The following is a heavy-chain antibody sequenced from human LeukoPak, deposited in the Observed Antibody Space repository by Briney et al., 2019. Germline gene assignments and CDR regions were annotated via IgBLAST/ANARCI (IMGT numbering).Heavy chain of an antibody. CDR2: IKGKSDGGTI. Sequence: PGGSLRLSCAASGFTFSSYSMNWVRQAPGKGLEWVGRIKGKSDGGTIDVAAPVKGRFFMSRDDSKSTLYLQMNSLKTEDTAIYYCVTGPSWGQGTLVTVSS. CDR1: GFTFSSYS. J-gene: IGHJ4*02. V-gene: IGHV3-15*07. CDR3: VTGPS.